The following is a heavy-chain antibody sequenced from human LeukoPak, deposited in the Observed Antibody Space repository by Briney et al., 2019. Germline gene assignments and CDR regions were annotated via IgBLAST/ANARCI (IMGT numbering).Heavy chain of an antibody. J-gene: IGHJ4*02. CDR2: ISSSSSYI. D-gene: IGHD2-15*01. CDR3: ARGGYCSGGSCIDY. Sequence: GGSLRLSCAASGFTFSSYSMNWVRQAPGKGLEWVSSISSSSSYIYCADSVKGRFTISRDNAKNSLYLQMNSLRAEDTAVYYCARGGYCSGGSCIDYWGQGTLVTVSS. V-gene: IGHV3-21*01. CDR1: GFTFSSYS.